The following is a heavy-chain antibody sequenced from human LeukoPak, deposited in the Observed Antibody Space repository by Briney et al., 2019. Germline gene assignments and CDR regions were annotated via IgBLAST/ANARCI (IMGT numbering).Heavy chain of an antibody. V-gene: IGHV1-69*05. CDR3: AEEGGLDY. J-gene: IGHJ4*02. CDR1: GGTFSSYA. CDR2: IIPIFGIA. D-gene: IGHD3-16*01. Sequence: SVKVSCKASGGTFSSYAISWVRQAPGQGLEWMGRIIPIFGIANNAQKFQGRVTITTDESTSTAYMELSSLRSGDTAVYYCAEEGGLDYWGQGTLVTVSS.